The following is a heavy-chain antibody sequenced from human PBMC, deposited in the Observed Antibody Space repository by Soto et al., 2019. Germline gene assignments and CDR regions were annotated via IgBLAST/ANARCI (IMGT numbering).Heavy chain of an antibody. J-gene: IGHJ6*03. V-gene: IGHV3-11*01. CDR1: GFSFSDYY. Sequence: NPGGSLRLSCAGSGFSFSDYYMTWIRQAPGKGLEWISYISKIGTVIYYADSVRGRFTISGDNAENSLYLQMNSLRAEDTAVYYCARFEMKGLYYYMDVWGKGTTVTVSS. CDR2: ISKIGTVI. CDR3: ARFEMKGLYYYMDV.